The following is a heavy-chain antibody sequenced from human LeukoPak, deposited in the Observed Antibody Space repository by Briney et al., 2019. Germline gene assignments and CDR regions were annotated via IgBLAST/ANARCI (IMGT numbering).Heavy chain of an antibody. V-gene: IGHV1-69*13. J-gene: IGHJ3*02. CDR3: AREGGVGPTPAAFDI. CDR2: IIPIFGKA. D-gene: IGHD3-16*01. Sequence: GASVKVSCKASGGTFSSYGISWVRQAPGQGLEWMGGIIPIFGKADYAQKSQGRVTITADESTSIVYMELSSLRSEDTAMYYCAREGGVGPTPAAFDIWGQGTMVTVSS. CDR1: GGTFSSYG.